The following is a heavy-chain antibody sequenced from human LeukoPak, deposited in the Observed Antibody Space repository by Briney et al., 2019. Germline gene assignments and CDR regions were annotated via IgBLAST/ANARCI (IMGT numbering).Heavy chain of an antibody. CDR2: ISSSSSYI. J-gene: IGHJ3*02. D-gene: IGHD6-13*01. CDR3: AKAGYSSSWYPLDAFDI. V-gene: IGHV3-21*04. Sequence: PGGSLRLSCAASGFTFSSYSMNWVRQAPGKGLEWVSSISSSSSYIYYADSVKGRFTISRDNAKNSLYLQMNSLRAEDTALYYCAKAGYSSSWYPLDAFDIWGQGTMVTVSS. CDR1: GFTFSSYS.